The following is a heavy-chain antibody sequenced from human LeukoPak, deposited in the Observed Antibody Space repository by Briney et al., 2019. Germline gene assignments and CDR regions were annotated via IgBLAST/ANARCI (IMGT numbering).Heavy chain of an antibody. J-gene: IGHJ4*02. D-gene: IGHD4-17*01. CDR3: AKDMFLWDYGDKAPARY. CDR2: ISYDGSNK. Sequence: TGRSLRLSCAASGFTFSSYGMHWVRQAPGKGLEWVAVISYDGSNKYYADSVKGRFTISRDNSKNTLYLQMNSLRAEDTAVYYCAKDMFLWDYGDKAPARYWGQGTLVTVSS. CDR1: GFTFSSYG. V-gene: IGHV3-30*18.